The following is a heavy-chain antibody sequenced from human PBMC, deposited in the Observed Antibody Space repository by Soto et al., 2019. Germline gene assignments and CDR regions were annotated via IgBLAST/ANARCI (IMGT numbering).Heavy chain of an antibody. J-gene: IGHJ4*02. D-gene: IGHD3-22*01. Sequence: PSETLSLTCAVYGGSFSCYYWSWIRQPPGKGLEWIGEINHSGSTNYNPSLKSRVTISVDTSKNQFSLKLSSVTAADTAVYYCARDPTYYYDSSGSEGGYWGQGTLVTVSS. CDR3: ARDPTYYYDSSGSEGGY. CDR1: GGSFSCYY. CDR2: INHSGST. V-gene: IGHV4-34*01.